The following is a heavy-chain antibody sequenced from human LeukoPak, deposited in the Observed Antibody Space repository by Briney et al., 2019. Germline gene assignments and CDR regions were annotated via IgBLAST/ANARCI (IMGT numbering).Heavy chain of an antibody. V-gene: IGHV3-7*01. CDR1: GFRFSSHW. Sequence: PGGSLRLSCSASGFRFSSHWMSWARQAPGKGLEWVANIKQDGSEKYYVDSVKGRFTISRDNAQNSLHLQMNSLRAEDTAVYYCARAPRRGVMYVWGTGTTVSVSS. J-gene: IGHJ6*03. CDR2: IKQDGSEK. CDR3: ARAPRRGVMYV. D-gene: IGHD3-10*01.